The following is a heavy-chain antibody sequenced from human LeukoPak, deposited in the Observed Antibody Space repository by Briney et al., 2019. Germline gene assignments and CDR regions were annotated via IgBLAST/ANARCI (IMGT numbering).Heavy chain of an antibody. D-gene: IGHD3-3*01. CDR3: ARASYYDFWSGYYQKAYYGMDV. CDR2: INPNSGGT. Sequence: ASMKVSCKASGYTFTGYYMHWVRQAPGQGLEWMGWINPNSGGTNYAQKFQGRLTMTRDTSISTAYMELSRLRSDDTAVYYCARASYYDFWSGYYQKAYYGMDVWGQGTTVTVSS. V-gene: IGHV1-2*02. CDR1: GYTFTGYY. J-gene: IGHJ6*02.